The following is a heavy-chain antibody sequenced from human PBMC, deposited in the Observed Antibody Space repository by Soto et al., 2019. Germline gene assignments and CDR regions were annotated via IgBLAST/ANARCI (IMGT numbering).Heavy chain of an antibody. CDR1: GFTFSSHN. CDR2: IDTSSRFR. CDR3: VRDRGRQLWGDFDS. J-gene: IGHJ4*02. D-gene: IGHD6-13*01. V-gene: IGHV3-21*02. Sequence: DVQLVESGGGLVKPGGSLRLSCSASGFTFSSHNMHWVRQAPGKGLEWVSSIDTSSRFRYYADSVKGRFTVSRDNARNSLFLQMGGLRADDTAIYYCVRDRGRQLWGDFDSWGQGTLVTVSS.